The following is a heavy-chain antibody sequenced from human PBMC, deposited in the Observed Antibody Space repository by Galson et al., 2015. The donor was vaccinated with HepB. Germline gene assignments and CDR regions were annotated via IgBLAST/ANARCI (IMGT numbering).Heavy chain of an antibody. CDR3: ARGQYYYDSSGYYLRDY. Sequence: SLRLSCAASGFTFSSYDMHWVRQATGKGLEWVSAIGTAGDTYYPGSVKGRFTISRENAKNSLYLQMNSLRAGDTAVYYCARGQYYYDSSGYYLRDYWGPGTLVPVS. J-gene: IGHJ4*02. CDR1: GFTFSSYD. CDR2: IGTAGDT. D-gene: IGHD3-22*01. V-gene: IGHV3-13*01.